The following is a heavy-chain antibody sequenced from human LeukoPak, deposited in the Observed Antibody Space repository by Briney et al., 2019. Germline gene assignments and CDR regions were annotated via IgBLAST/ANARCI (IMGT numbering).Heavy chain of an antibody. CDR3: ARDFNGEYYYDSSGYVLRAYSDAFDI. CDR2: IYYSWST. V-gene: IGHV4-31*03. J-gene: IGHJ3*02. Sequence: PSETLSLTCTVSGGSISSGGYYWSWIRQHPGNALEWSGYIYYSWSTYYNPSLKCRVIISLDTSKHQFSLKLSSVTAADTVVYFCARDFNGEYYYDSSGYVLRAYSDAFDIWGQGTMVTVSS. D-gene: IGHD3-22*01. CDR1: GGSISSGGYY.